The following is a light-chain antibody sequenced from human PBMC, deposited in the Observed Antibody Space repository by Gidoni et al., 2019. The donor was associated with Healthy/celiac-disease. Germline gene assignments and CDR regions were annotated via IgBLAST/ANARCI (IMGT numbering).Light chain of an antibody. CDR1: QSVSSSY. Sequence: DIVLTQSPGTLSLSPGERATLSCRASQSVSSSYFAWYQQKPGQAPRLLIYGASSRATGLPDRFSGSGSGTDFTLTISILEPEYFAVYYCQQYGSSPTFGQXTKVEIK. J-gene: IGKJ1*01. V-gene: IGKV3-20*01. CDR3: QQYGSSPT. CDR2: GAS.